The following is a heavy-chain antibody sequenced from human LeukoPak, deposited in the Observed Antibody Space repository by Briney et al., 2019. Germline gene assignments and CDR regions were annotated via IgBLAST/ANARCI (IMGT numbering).Heavy chain of an antibody. J-gene: IGHJ5*02. D-gene: IGHD2-2*01. CDR1: GYTFTGYY. Sequence: ASVKVSCKASGYTFTGYYMHWVRQAPGQGLEGMGWINPNSCGTNYAQKFQGRVTMTRDTSISTAYMKLSRLRSAGTAVYYCAREGTDIVVVGRWFDPWGQGTLVTVSS. V-gene: IGHV1-2*02. CDR2: INPNSCGT. CDR3: AREGTDIVVVGRWFDP.